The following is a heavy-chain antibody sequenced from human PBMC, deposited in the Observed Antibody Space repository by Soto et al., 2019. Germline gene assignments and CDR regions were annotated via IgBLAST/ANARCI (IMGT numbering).Heavy chain of an antibody. CDR2: IIPIFGTA. CDR3: ARDRRVMTTVTSDAFDI. D-gene: IGHD4-17*01. V-gene: IGHV1-69*12. CDR1: GGTFSSYA. Sequence: QVQLVQSGAEVKKPGSSVKVSCKSSGGTFSSYAISWVRQAPGQGLEWMGGIIPIFGTANYAQKFQGRVTITADESTSTAYMELSSLRSEDTAVYYCARDRRVMTTVTSDAFDIWGQGTMVTVSS. J-gene: IGHJ3*02.